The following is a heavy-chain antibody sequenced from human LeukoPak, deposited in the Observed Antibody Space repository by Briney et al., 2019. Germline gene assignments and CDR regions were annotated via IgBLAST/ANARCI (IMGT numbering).Heavy chain of an antibody. D-gene: IGHD3-10*01. V-gene: IGHV3-30*04. CDR3: ARDSDYYGSGSYYSLGMDV. J-gene: IGHJ6*04. CDR2: LSYDGSIK. CDR1: GFTFISYP. Sequence: GGALRLSFAAPGFTFISYPMNGGPWAPAKGLGWVEVLSYDGSIKYYADYVKGRFTISRDNSKNTLYLQMNRLRAEDTAVYYCARDSDYYGSGSYYSLGMDVWGKGTTVTVSS.